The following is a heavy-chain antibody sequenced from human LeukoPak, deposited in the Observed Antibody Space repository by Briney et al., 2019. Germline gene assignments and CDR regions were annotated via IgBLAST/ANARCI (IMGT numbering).Heavy chain of an antibody. Sequence: SETLSLTCTVSGGSISSDYWSWSRQPPGKGLEWIGYTYNSGSSSYSPSFKSRLTISTDTPRNQFFLRLTSVTAADTAVYYSAGYYGSGQWDNWGQGTLVTVSS. CDR3: AGYYGSGQWDN. D-gene: IGHD3-10*01. CDR2: TYNSGSS. V-gene: IGHV4-59*12. J-gene: IGHJ4*02. CDR1: GGSISSDY.